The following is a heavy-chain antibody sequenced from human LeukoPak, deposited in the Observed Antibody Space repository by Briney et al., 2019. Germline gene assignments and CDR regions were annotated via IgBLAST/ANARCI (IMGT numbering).Heavy chain of an antibody. CDR2: ISGSGGSA. Sequence: PGGSLRLSCAVSGFTFSDYYMSWVRQAPGKGLEWVSAISGSGGSAYYADSVKGRFTISRDNSKNTLYLQMNSLRAEDTAVYYCAKEGHGDLEYYFDYWGQGTLVTVSS. J-gene: IGHJ4*02. D-gene: IGHD2-21*01. CDR1: GFTFSDYY. CDR3: AKEGHGDLEYYFDY. V-gene: IGHV3-23*01.